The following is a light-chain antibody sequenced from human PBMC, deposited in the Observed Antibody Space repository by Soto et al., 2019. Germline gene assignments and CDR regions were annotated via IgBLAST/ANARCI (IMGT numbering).Light chain of an antibody. J-gene: IGKJ5*01. CDR2: DAA. CDR1: QSIGKY. Sequence: EIVLRQSPATMSLSPGERDTLSCGASQSIGKYLAWYQQNPGQAPRLLIYDAANRATGIPARFSGSGSGTDFTLTISSLEPEDFAVYYCQQRSNWPPGFGQGTRLEIK. CDR3: QQRSNWPPG. V-gene: IGKV3-11*01.